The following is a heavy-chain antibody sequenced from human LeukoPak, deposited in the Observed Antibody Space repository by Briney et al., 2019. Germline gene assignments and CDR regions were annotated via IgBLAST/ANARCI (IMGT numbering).Heavy chain of an antibody. CDR2: VNPNSGGT. J-gene: IGHJ4*02. Sequence: ASVNVTCKASGYTFTGSYMHWVRQAPGQGLEWMGWVNPNSGGTNYAQKFQGRVAMTRDTSISTAYMELSSLRSDDTAVYYCARDNPFDSSGYYPVYGGQGTLVTVSS. V-gene: IGHV1-2*02. CDR3: ARDNPFDSSGYYPVY. D-gene: IGHD3-22*01. CDR1: GYTFTGSY.